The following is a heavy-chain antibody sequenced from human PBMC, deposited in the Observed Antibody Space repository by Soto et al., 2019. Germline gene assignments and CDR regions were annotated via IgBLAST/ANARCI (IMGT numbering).Heavy chain of an antibody. D-gene: IGHD4-17*01. V-gene: IGHV1-18*01. CDR2: ISAYNGNT. J-gene: IGHJ6*03. CDR1: GYTFTSYG. CDR3: ARDLRGYGDYYYYYYMDV. Sequence: ASLKVSCKASGYTFTSYGISWVRQAPGQGLEWMGWISAYNGNTNYAQKLQGRVTMTTDTSTSTAYMELRSLRSDDTAVYYCARDLRGYGDYYYYYYMDVWGKGTTVTVSS.